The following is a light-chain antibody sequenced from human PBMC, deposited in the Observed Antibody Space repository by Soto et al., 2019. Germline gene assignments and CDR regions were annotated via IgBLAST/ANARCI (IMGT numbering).Light chain of an antibody. CDR1: QSVSSN. Sequence: EIVMTQSPATLSVSPGERATLSCRARQSVSSNLAWYQQKPGQAPRLLIYGASTRATGIPARFSGSGSGTEFNLTISSLQSEDFAVYYCQQYNNWPPYTCGQGTKLEIK. CDR2: GAS. J-gene: IGKJ2*01. V-gene: IGKV3-15*01. CDR3: QQYNNWPPYT.